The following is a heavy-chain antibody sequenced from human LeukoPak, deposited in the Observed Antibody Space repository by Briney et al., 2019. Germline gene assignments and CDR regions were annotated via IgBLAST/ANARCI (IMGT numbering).Heavy chain of an antibody. CDR1: GGSISSYY. Sequence: SETLSLTCTVSGGSISSYYWSWIRQPPGKGLEWIGYIYHSGSTNYNPSLKSRVTISVDTSKNQFSLKLSSVTAADTAVYYCARGTGVGATAHYYFDYWGQGTLVTVSS. CDR2: IYHSGST. J-gene: IGHJ4*02. D-gene: IGHD1-26*01. V-gene: IGHV4-59*01. CDR3: ARGTGVGATAHYYFDY.